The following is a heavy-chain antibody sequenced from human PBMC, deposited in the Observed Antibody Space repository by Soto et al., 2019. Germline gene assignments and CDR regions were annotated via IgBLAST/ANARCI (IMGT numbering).Heavy chain of an antibody. D-gene: IGHD4-17*01. CDR2: ISGSGGST. Sequence: GGSLRLSCAASGFTFSSYAMSWVRQAPGKGLEWVSAISGSGGSTYYADSVKGRFTISRDNSKNTLYLQMNSLRAEDTAVYYCAKGYGDYVESFNSYWGQGTLVTVSS. CDR3: AKGYGDYVESFNSY. J-gene: IGHJ4*02. CDR1: GFTFSSYA. V-gene: IGHV3-23*01.